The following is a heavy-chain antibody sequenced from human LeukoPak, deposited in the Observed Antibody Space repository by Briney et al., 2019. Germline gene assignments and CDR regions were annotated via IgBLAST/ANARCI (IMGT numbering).Heavy chain of an antibody. V-gene: IGHV1-69*04. D-gene: IGHD2-15*01. J-gene: IGHJ5*02. CDR3: ARGYCSGGSCYNNWFDP. Sequence: SVKVSCKASRGTFSSYAISWVRQAPGQGLECMGRIIPIVGIANYAQKFQGRVTITADKSTSTAYMELSSLRSEDTAVYYCARGYCSGGSCYNNWFDPWGQGTLVTVSS. CDR2: IIPIVGIA. CDR1: RGTFSSYA.